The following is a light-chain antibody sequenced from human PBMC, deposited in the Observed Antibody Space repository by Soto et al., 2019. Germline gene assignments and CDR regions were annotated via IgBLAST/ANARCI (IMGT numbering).Light chain of an antibody. J-gene: IGLJ1*01. CDR3: ISHVGHSNV. CDR2: DVS. V-gene: IGLV2-8*01. Sequence: QSALTQPPSASGSPGQSVTISCTGTSSDVGGSDYVSWYQHHPGKAPKLMIYDVSKRPSGVPDRCSGSKSANMASLTVSGLQADADADYHSISHVGHSNVFGTGTKLTVL. CDR1: SSDVGGSDY.